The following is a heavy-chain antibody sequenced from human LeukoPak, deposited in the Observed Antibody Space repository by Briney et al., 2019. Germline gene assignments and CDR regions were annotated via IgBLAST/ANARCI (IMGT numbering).Heavy chain of an antibody. D-gene: IGHD7-27*01. J-gene: IGHJ4*02. Sequence: GGSLRLSCAASGFTFNYYSMHWVRQAPGKGLEWVSLISGDGGTTSYADSVKGRFTISRDNSKNSLYLQMNSLRSEDTALYYCAKDHWGTGHYWGRGTLVTVSS. CDR3: AKDHWGTGHY. V-gene: IGHV3-43*02. CDR2: ISGDGGTT. CDR1: GFTFNYYS.